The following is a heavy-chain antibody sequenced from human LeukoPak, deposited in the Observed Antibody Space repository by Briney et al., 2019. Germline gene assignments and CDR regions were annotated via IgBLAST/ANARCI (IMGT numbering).Heavy chain of an antibody. D-gene: IGHD1-1*01. V-gene: IGHV3-74*01. CDR2: IQSDGSGT. CDR1: GFTFSGYW. CDR3: VRDGPGTTPFDY. J-gene: IGHJ4*02. Sequence: PGGSLRLSCAASGFTFSGYWMHWVRQPPGKGLVWVSRIQSDGSGTTYADSVKGRFTISRDNVKNTLYLQMSSLRAEDTAVYYCVRDGPGTTPFDYWGQGTLVTVSS.